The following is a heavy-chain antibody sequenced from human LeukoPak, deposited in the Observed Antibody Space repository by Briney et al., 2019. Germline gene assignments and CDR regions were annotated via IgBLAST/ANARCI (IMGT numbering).Heavy chain of an antibody. D-gene: IGHD3-9*01. Sequence: GGSLRLSCAASGFTFSNAWMSWVRQAPGKGLEWVSGISLDGATTYYAGSVEGRFTISRDNSKNTLYLQMNSLRADDTAVYYCVKDHGWLLYSWGQGTLVTVSS. CDR3: VKDHGWLLYS. CDR1: GFTFSNAW. J-gene: IGHJ4*02. CDR2: ISLDGATT. V-gene: IGHV3-23*01.